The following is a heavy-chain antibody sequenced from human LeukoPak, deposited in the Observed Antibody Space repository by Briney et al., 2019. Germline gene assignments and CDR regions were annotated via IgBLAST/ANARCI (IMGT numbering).Heavy chain of an antibody. CDR2: ISSSSSYI. CDR1: GFTFSSYS. D-gene: IGHD3-22*01. J-gene: IGHJ4*02. Sequence: GGSLRLSCAASGFTFSSYSMNWVRQAPGKGLEWVSSISSSSSYIYYADSVKGRFTISRDNAKNTLYLQMNSLRAEDTAVYYCAKDGAPTYYYDSSGYPDDYWGQGTLVTVSS. V-gene: IGHV3-21*01. CDR3: AKDGAPTYYYDSSGYPDDY.